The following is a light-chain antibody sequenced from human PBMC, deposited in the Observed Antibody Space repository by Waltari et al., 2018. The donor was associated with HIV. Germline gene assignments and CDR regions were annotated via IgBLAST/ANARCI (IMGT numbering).Light chain of an antibody. CDR3: QSADKNIESVV. J-gene: IGLJ2*01. CDR2: KDS. CDR1: VLSKQF. V-gene: IGLV3-25*03. Sequence: SYELTQPPSVSVSPGQTAGITCSGDVLSKQFVYWYQQKTGQAPSLLIYKDSQRPSGVPERFSVSTSGTTVTLTITGVLAEDEAEYYCQSADKNIESVVFGGGTKLTVL.